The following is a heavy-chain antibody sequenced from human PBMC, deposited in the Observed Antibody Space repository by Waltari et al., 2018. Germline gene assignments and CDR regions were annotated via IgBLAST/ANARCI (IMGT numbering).Heavy chain of an antibody. V-gene: IGHV3-23*04. CDR1: GFMFSNYA. Sequence: EVQLVDSGGDLVHPGGSLRLSCAASGFMFSNYAMTWVRQAPGKGLAWVSSVSGKGATTYYADSVRGRFTISRDNSENTLYLQMDRLRADDTAVYYCAKDFDTSGYFPLGSWGQGTLVTVSS. J-gene: IGHJ5*02. D-gene: IGHD3-22*01. CDR2: VSGKGATT. CDR3: AKDFDTSGYFPLGS.